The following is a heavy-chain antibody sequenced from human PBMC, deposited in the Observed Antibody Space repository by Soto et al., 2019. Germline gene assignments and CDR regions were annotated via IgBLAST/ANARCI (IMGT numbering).Heavy chain of an antibody. CDR3: TKGDSSGYFDPSSGYSTPDH. J-gene: IGHJ5*02. D-gene: IGHD3-3*01. Sequence: EVRLFESGGGLVEPGESLRLSCAASGFIFKDFAMSWVRQAPGKGLEWVSTITTSDDITYSADSVRGRFTISRDNSANPLFLQMSSLRGDDTATYYCTKGDSSGYFDPSSGYSTPDHWGQETLVTVSS. CDR1: GFIFKDFA. V-gene: IGHV3-23*01. CDR2: ITTSDDIT.